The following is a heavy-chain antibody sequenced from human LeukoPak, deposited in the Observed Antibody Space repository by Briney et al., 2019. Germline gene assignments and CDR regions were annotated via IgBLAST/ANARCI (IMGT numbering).Heavy chain of an antibody. D-gene: IGHD1/OR15-1a*01. CDR1: GGSISSGGYY. V-gene: IGHV4-31*03. Sequence: PSETLSLTCTVSGGSISSGGYYWSWIRQHPGKGLEWIGYIYYSGSTYYNPSLKSRVTISVDTSKNQFSLKLSSVTAADTAVYYCARDRAQQLDYWGQGNPGHRLL. J-gene: IGHJ4*02. CDR2: IYYSGST. CDR3: ARDRAQQLDY.